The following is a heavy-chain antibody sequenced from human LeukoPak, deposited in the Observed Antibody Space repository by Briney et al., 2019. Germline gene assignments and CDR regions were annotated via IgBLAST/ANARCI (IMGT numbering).Heavy chain of an antibody. D-gene: IGHD1-14*01. CDR2: IYPGDSDT. CDR1: GYSFTTYW. CDR3: ARRNQGMDV. Sequence: PGASLQISCKASGYSFTTYWIGWVRQMPGKGLEWMAIIYPGDSDTRYSPSLQGQVTISADRSISTAYLQWSSLKASDTAIYYCARRNQGMDVWGQGTTVTVSS. V-gene: IGHV5-51*01. J-gene: IGHJ6*02.